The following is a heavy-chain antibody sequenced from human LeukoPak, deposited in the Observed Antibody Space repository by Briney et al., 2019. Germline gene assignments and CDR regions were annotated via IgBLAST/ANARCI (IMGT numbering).Heavy chain of an antibody. V-gene: IGHV3-66*04. Sequence: GGSLRLSCAASGFTVSSNYMSWVRQAPGKGLEWVSMIYPGGNTFYTDSVKGRFTISRDNSKNTLDLQMNSLRAEDTAVYYCARRGHGYGSPFDYWGQGTLVTVSS. CDR1: GFTVSSNY. D-gene: IGHD5-18*01. J-gene: IGHJ4*02. CDR2: IYPGGNT. CDR3: ARRGHGYGSPFDY.